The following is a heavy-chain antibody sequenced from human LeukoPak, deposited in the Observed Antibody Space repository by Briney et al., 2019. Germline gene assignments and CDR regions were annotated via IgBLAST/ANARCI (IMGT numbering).Heavy chain of an antibody. CDR3: ARNYDSYTRPGYYYYYMDV. V-gene: IGHV3-30*04. J-gene: IGHJ6*03. CDR1: GFTFSSYA. D-gene: IGHD3-22*01. CDR2: ISYDGSNK. Sequence: GGSLRLACAASGFTFSSYAMHWVRQAPGKGLEWVAVISYDGSNKYYADSVKGRFTISRDNSKNTLYLQMNSLRAEDTAVYYCARNYDSYTRPGYYYYYMDVWGKGTTVTVSS.